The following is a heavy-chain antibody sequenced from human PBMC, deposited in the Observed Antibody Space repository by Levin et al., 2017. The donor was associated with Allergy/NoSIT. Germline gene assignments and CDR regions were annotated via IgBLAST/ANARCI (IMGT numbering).Heavy chain of an antibody. Sequence: PGESLKISCKASGYTFTAYYMHWVRQAPGQGLEWMGWINPSGGATNYAQNFQGRVTMTRDTSITTAYMDLSSLRSDDTAVYYCARAAYNWNDGRGTFDIWGLGTMVTVSA. CDR3: ARAAYNWNDGRGTFDI. V-gene: IGHV1-2*02. CDR1: GYTFTAYY. CDR2: INPSGGAT. J-gene: IGHJ3*02. D-gene: IGHD1-1*01.